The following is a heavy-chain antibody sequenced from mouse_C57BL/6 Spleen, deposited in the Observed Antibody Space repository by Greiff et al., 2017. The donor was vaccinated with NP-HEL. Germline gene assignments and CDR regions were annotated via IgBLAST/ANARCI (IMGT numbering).Heavy chain of an antibody. CDR1: GYSFTGYY. Sequence: EVQLQQSGPELVKPGASVKISCKASGYSFTGYYMNWVKQSPEKSLEWIGEINPSTGGTTYNQKFKAKATLTVYKSSSTAYMQLKSLTSEDSAVYYCATIYYGYDGGFAYWGQGTLVTVSA. CDR3: ATIYYGYDGGFAY. J-gene: IGHJ3*01. V-gene: IGHV1-42*01. CDR2: INPSTGGT. D-gene: IGHD2-2*01.